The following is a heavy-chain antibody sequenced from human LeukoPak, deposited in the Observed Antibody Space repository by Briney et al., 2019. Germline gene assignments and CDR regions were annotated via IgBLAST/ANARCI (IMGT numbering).Heavy chain of an antibody. D-gene: IGHD6-6*01. CDR2: INHSGST. Sequence: PSETLSLTCTVSGGSISSYYWSWIRQPPGKGLEWIGEINHSGSTNYNPSLKSRATISVDTSKNQFSLKLSSVTAADTAVYYCARGHGSWGSSSSGWFDPWGQGTLVTVSS. J-gene: IGHJ5*02. CDR3: ARGHGSWGSSSSGWFDP. V-gene: IGHV4-34*01. CDR1: GGSISSYY.